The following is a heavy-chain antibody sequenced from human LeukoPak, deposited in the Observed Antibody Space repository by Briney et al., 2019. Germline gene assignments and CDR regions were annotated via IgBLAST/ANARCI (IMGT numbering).Heavy chain of an antibody. J-gene: IGHJ4*02. CDR1: GYTFTGYY. V-gene: IGHV1-2*02. CDR2: INPSSGFT. Sequence: ASVKVSCKASGYTFTGYYMHWVRQAPGQGLEWLGWINPSSGFTSYSQKFQGRVTMTRDTSISTAYMELSRLRSDDTAVYSCARGYTGDSRLEGYWGQGTLVTVSS. D-gene: IGHD3-22*01. CDR3: ARGYTGDSRLEGY.